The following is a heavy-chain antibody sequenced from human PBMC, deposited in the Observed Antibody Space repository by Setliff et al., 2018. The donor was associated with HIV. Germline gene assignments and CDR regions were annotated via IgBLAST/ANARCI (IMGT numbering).Heavy chain of an antibody. Sequence: SETLSLTCTVSGGSINSESYYWSWIRQPAGKGLEWIGEIDHSGSTKYHASLKSRVTISIDTSKNQISLKLSSVTAADTAVYYCARGLNYYGSGSYLPLGYWGQGTLVTVSS. D-gene: IGHD3-10*01. CDR3: ARGLNYYGSGSYLPLGY. CDR2: IDHSGST. J-gene: IGHJ4*02. CDR1: GGSINSESYY. V-gene: IGHV4-61*10.